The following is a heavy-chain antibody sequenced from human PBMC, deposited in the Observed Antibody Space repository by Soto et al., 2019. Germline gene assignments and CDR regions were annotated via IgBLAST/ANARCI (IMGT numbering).Heavy chain of an antibody. Sequence: SETLSLTCTVSGDSISSIFHYWPWIRQHPGKGLEWIGSINYSGSTYSNPSLESRLTLSVDTSKNQFSLNLSSVTAADTAVYICARVLQYCSGGACCPEFFYYWGQGALVTVS. V-gene: IGHV4-31*03. CDR3: ARVLQYCSGGACCPEFFYY. CDR1: GDSISSIFHY. CDR2: INYSGST. D-gene: IGHD2-8*02. J-gene: IGHJ4*02.